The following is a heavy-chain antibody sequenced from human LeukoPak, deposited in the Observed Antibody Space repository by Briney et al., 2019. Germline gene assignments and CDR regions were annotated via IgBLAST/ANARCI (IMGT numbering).Heavy chain of an antibody. CDR3: ATSISTMIIVVWDY. D-gene: IGHD3-22*01. Sequence: PGGSLRLSCAASGFTVSSNYMSWVRQAPGKGLEWVSVIYSGGSTYYADSVKGRFTISRDNSKNTLYLQMNSLRAEDTAVYYCATSISTMIIVVWDYWGQGTLVTVSS. CDR1: GFTVSSNY. J-gene: IGHJ4*02. CDR2: IYSGGST. V-gene: IGHV3-66*01.